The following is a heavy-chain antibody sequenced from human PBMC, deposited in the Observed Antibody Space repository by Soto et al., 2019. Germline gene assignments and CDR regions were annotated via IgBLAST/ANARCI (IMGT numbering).Heavy chain of an antibody. CDR3: ASFSRMTDGYY. CDR2: ISGSGTTI. D-gene: IGHD3-22*01. V-gene: IGHV3-48*01. Sequence: EVHLVESGGGLVQPGGSLRLSCAASGFIFSSYAINWVRQAPGKGLEWVSYISGSGTTIYYADSVKGRFNISRDYAKNSLYLQMNSLRAEDTAVYYCASFSRMTDGYYWGQGTLVNVSS. CDR1: GFIFSSYA. J-gene: IGHJ4*02.